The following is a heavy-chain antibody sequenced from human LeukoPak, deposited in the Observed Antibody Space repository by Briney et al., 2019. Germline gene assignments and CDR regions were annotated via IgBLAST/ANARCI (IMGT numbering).Heavy chain of an antibody. Sequence: PGGSLRLSCTASGFTFGDYVMSWVRQAPGKGLEWVAIMRADGSKTYSTDSVKGRFTISRDNSKSTVYLQMNSLGAEDTAVYYCAKALEDCSGGGCFSGYMDVWGKGTTVIVSS. J-gene: IGHJ6*03. CDR3: AKALEDCSGGGCFSGYMDV. D-gene: IGHD2-15*01. CDR2: MRADGSKT. CDR1: GFTFGDYV. V-gene: IGHV3-30*02.